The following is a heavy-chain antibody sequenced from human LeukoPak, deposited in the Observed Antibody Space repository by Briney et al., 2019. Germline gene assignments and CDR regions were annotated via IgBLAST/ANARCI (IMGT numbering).Heavy chain of an antibody. D-gene: IGHD6-13*01. CDR1: GFIFYNYA. CDR3: AGGVAAAAYYYYYGMDV. J-gene: IGHJ6*02. CDR2: ISGSGGST. Sequence: PGGSLRLSCATSGFIFYNYAMNWVRQGPGKGLEWVSGISGSGGSTYYAVSVRGRFTISRDNSKNTLYLQINSLRAEDTAVYYCAGGVAAAAYYYYYGMDVWGQGTTVTVSS. V-gene: IGHV3-23*01.